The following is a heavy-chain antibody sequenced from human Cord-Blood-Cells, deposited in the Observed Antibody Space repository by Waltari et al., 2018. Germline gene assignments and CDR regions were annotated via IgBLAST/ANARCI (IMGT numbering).Heavy chain of an antibody. J-gene: IGHJ3*02. CDR3: AILFAGSVTTYYAFDI. D-gene: IGHD4-17*01. CDR1: GYTFTGYY. Sequence: QVQLVQSGAEVKKPGASVKVSCTASGYTFTGYYIHWVRQATGKGLGWMGWIDPNSGVTNDAQKLQGWVTMTRDTSISTAYMELSRLRSDDTAVYYCAILFAGSVTTYYAFDIWGQGTMVTVSS. CDR2: IDPNSGVT. V-gene: IGHV1-2*04.